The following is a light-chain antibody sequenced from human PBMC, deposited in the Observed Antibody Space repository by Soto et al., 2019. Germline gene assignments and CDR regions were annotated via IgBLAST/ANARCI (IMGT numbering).Light chain of an antibody. J-gene: IGKJ2*01. Sequence: IQMTQSPSSLSATVGDRVTITCRASQDVSSYLVWYQQKPGKAPELLIYAASTLQSGVPLRFSGSGSGTEFTLTISSLQSEDFATYYCQQINYFPRTFGQGTKLESK. CDR1: QDVSSY. V-gene: IGKV1-9*01. CDR2: AAS. CDR3: QQINYFPRT.